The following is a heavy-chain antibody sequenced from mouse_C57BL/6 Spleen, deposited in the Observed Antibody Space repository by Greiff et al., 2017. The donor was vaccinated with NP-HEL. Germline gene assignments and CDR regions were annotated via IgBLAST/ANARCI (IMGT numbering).Heavy chain of an antibody. CDR2: IAPNSGGT. CDR3: SRSGYYGSSWYFDV. Sequence: VKLQQPGAELVKPGASVKLSCKASGYTFTSYWMHWVKQRPGRGLEWIGRIAPNSGGTQYNEEFKSKGKLTVDKPSRTAYMQLSSLTSEDSAVYYCSRSGYYGSSWYFDVWGTGTTVTVSS. J-gene: IGHJ1*03. V-gene: IGHV1-72*01. CDR1: GYTFTSYW. D-gene: IGHD1-1*01.